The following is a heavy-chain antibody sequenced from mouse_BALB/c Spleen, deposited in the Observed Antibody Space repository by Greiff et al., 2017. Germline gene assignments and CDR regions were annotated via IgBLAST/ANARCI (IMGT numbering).Heavy chain of an antibody. Sequence: EVQRVESGGGLVQPGGSRKLSCAASGFTFSSFGMHWVRQAPEKGLEWVAYISSGSSTIYYADTVKGRFTISRDNSKNTLFLQMTSLRSEDTAMYYCARGRDYDYDEFAYWGQGTLVTVSA. J-gene: IGHJ3*01. V-gene: IGHV5-17*02. CDR2: ISSGSSTI. D-gene: IGHD2-4*01. CDR1: GFTFSSFG. CDR3: ARGRDYDYDEFAY.